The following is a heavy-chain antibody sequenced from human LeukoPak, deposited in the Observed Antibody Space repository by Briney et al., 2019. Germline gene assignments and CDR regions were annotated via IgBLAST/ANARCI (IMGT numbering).Heavy chain of an antibody. CDR1: GYTFTGYY. D-gene: IGHD3-10*01. Sequence: ASVKVSCKASGYTFTGYYMHWVRQAPGQGLEWMGWINPNSGGTNYAQKFQGRVTMTRDTSISTAYMELSRLRSDDTAVYYCARGTMARGVSLSWFDPWGQGTLVTVSS. CDR3: ARGTMARGVSLSWFDP. J-gene: IGHJ5*02. CDR2: INPNSGGT. V-gene: IGHV1-2*02.